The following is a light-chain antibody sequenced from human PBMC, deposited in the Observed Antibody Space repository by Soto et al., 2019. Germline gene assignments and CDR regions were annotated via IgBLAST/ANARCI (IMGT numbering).Light chain of an antibody. CDR1: SSNIGAGYD. CDR3: QSYDTSLSGVV. Sequence: QSVLTQPPPVSGAPGLRVTISCTGSSSNIGAGYDVHWYQQLPGTAPKLLIHGNNNRPSGVPDRFSGSKSGTSASLAITGLQAEDEADYYCQSYDTSLSGVVFGGGTKLTVL. J-gene: IGLJ3*02. CDR2: GNN. V-gene: IGLV1-40*01.